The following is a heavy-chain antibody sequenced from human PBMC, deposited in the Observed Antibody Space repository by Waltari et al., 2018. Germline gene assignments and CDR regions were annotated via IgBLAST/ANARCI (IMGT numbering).Heavy chain of an antibody. CDR3: ARDTQYCGGDCPPDY. J-gene: IGHJ4*02. D-gene: IGHD2-21*01. CDR1: GFPFMSYS. CDR2: ISSSSSYI. V-gene: IGHV3-21*01. Sequence: EVQLVESGGGLVKPGGSLRLSCAASGFPFMSYSMNLVRPAPGKGLEWVSSISSSSSYIYYADSVKGRFTISRDNAKNSLYLQMNSLRAEDTAVYYCARDTQYCGGDCPPDYWGQGTLVTVSS.